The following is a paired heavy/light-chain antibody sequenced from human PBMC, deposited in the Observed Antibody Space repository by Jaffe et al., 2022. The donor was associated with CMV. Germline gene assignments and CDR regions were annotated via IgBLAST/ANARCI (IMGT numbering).Light chain of an antibody. CDR1: QSVSGNY. CDR3: QQYGSSPFT. V-gene: IGKV3-20*01. Sequence: EIVLTQSPGTLSLSPGERATLSCRASQSVSGNYLAWYQQKPGQPPRLLIYGASSRATGIPDRFSGSGSGTDFTLTISRLEPEDFAVYYCQQYGSSPFTFGQGTKLEIK. J-gene: IGKJ2*01. CDR2: GAS.
Heavy chain of an antibody. CDR3: AKSSHGWKRGYSYGPISHYHYYMDV. J-gene: IGHJ6*03. V-gene: IGHV3-23*04. Sequence: EVQLVESGGGLVQPGGSLRLSCAASGFTFSSYAMSWVRQAPGKGLEWVSAISGSGGSTYYADSVKGRFTISRDNSKNTLYLQMNSLRAEDTAVYYCAKSSHGWKRGYSYGPISHYHYYMDVWGKGTTVTVSS. CDR1: GFTFSSYA. D-gene: IGHD5-18*01. CDR2: ISGSGGST.